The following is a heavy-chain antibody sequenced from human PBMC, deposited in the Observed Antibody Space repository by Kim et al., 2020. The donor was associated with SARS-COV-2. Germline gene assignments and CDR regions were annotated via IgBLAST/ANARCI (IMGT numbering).Heavy chain of an antibody. CDR3: ARDSGANWNQYYFKY. CDR1: GITFSSNA. J-gene: IGHJ4*02. V-gene: IGHV3-23*01. D-gene: IGHD1-20*01. Sequence: GGSLRLSCEVSGITFSSNAMTWVRQAPGKGLEWVSTIVGSGLASYYADSVNGRFTISRDNSKTTLFLQMNSLRAEDTAVYYCARDSGANWNQYYFKYWGQGTPVTVSS. CDR2: IVGSGLAS.